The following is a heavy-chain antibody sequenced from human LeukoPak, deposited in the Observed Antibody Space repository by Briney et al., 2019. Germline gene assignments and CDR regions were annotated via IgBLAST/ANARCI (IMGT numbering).Heavy chain of an antibody. V-gene: IGHV4-39*07. CDR3: ARSHWGPFGSRIANWFGP. D-gene: IGHD7-27*01. Sequence: PSETLSLTCTVSGGSISGSNYYWGWVRQPPGKGLEWIGGIYYSGSTYYSPSLKSRVTISVDTSKNQFSLKLSSVTAADTAVYYCARSHWGPFGSRIANWFGPWGQGTLVTVSS. J-gene: IGHJ5*02. CDR1: GGSISGSNYY. CDR2: IYYSGST.